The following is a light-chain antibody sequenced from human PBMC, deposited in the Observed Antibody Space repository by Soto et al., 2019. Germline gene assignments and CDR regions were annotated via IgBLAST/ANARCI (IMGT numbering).Light chain of an antibody. CDR2: DDS. Sequence: SYELTQPPSVSVAPGQTARITCGGNNIGSKSVHGYQQKPGQAPVLVVYDDSDRPSGIPERFSGSNSGNTATLTISRVEAGDEADYYCQVWDSSSDHRYVFGTGTKLTVL. CDR3: QVWDSSSDHRYV. CDR1: NIGSKS. J-gene: IGLJ1*01. V-gene: IGLV3-21*02.